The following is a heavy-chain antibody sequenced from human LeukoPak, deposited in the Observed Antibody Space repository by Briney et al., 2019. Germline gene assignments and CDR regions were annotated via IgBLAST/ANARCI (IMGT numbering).Heavy chain of an antibody. Sequence: GGSLRLSCAASGFTFDNYGMTWVRQVPGKGLEWVSGVNWNGGSTGYADSVKGRFTVSRDNAKNSLYLQMNSLRAEDTALYYCARASLYDNSAYYLDYWGQGTLVTVSS. CDR1: GFTFDNYG. CDR2: VNWNGGST. CDR3: ARASLYDNSAYYLDY. J-gene: IGHJ4*02. V-gene: IGHV3-20*04. D-gene: IGHD3-22*01.